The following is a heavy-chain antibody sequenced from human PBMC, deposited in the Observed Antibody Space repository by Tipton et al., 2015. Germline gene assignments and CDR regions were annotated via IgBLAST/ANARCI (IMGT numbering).Heavy chain of an antibody. V-gene: IGHV4-31*03. D-gene: IGHD2-2*01. CDR2: IYYSGST. CDR3: ARGYCSSSSCPQWYYYYYYAMDV. J-gene: IGHJ6*02. CDR1: GGSISSGAYY. Sequence: LRLSCNVSGGSISSGAYYWNWIRQHPGKGLEWIGYIYYSGSTFYNPSLKSRVTMSVDTSKKQFSLKLSSVTAADTAVYYCARGYCSSSSCPQWYYYYYYAMDVWGQGTTVTVSS.